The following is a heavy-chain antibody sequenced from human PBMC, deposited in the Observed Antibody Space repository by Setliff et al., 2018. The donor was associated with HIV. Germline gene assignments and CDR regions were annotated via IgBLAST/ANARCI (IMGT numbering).Heavy chain of an antibody. Sequence: PSETLSLTCTVSGGSISTSSSYWGWIRQPPGKGLEWIGSIYYSGNTYFSPSLKSRITISVDTSKNQFSLNLRSVTAADTAVYYCARYRRDDYYHYAMDVWGQGTTVTVSS. CDR1: GGSISTSSSY. J-gene: IGHJ6*02. CDR3: ARYRRDDYYHYAMDV. D-gene: IGHD3-16*02. V-gene: IGHV4-39*07. CDR2: IYYSGNT.